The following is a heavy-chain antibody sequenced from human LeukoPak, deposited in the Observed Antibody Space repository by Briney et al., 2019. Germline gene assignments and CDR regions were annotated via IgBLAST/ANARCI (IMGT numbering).Heavy chain of an antibody. CDR3: TRGCSGGSCSRDAMDV. V-gene: IGHV5-51*01. D-gene: IGHD2-15*01. Sequence: GESLKISRKASGYSFYSDWIAWVRQMPGEGLEWRVNIFPIGFETTYRPPFQGQFTISANKSISTAYLQWSSLKASDTAMYYCTRGCSGGSCSRDAMDVWGQGTMVTVSS. CDR1: GYSFYSDW. CDR2: IFPIGFET. J-gene: IGHJ6*02.